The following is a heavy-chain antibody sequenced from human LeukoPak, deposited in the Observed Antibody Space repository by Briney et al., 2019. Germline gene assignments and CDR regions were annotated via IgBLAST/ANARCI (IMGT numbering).Heavy chain of an antibody. J-gene: IGHJ4*02. Sequence: ASVKVSCKTSGYIFINYGISWVRQAPGQGLEWMGRITVYNGNTTYAQNLQGRVTMTTDTSTSTVYMELRSLRSDDTAVYYCGRGEGFLDYWGQGTLVTVSS. CDR3: GRGEGFLDY. V-gene: IGHV1-18*01. CDR1: GYIFINYG. CDR2: ITVYNGNT.